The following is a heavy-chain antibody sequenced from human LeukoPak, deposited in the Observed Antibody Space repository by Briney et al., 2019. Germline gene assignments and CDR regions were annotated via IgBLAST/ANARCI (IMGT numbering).Heavy chain of an antibody. V-gene: IGHV1-18*01. CDR1: GYTFTSYG. Sequence: GASVKVSCKASGYTFTSYGISWVRQAPGQGLEWMGWISAYNGNTNYAQKLQGRVTMTTDTSTSTAYMELRSLRSDDTAVYYCARAAVEIRFLEWLSPSFHYYYYMDVWGKGTTVTVSS. CDR3: ARAAVEIRFLEWLSPSFHYYYYMDV. D-gene: IGHD3-3*01. J-gene: IGHJ6*03. CDR2: ISAYNGNT.